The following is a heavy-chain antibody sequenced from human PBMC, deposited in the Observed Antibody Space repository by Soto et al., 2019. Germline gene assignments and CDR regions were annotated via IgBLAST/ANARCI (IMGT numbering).Heavy chain of an antibody. Sequence: GGSLRLSCAASGFTFSSYAMSWVRQAPGKGLEWVSAISGSGGSTYYADSVKGRFTISRDNSKNTLYLQMNSLRAEDTAVYYCVKQPTPLGGYGDYRYFFDYWGQGTLVTVSS. J-gene: IGHJ4*02. CDR1: GFTFSSYA. CDR3: VKQPTPLGGYGDYRYFFDY. V-gene: IGHV3-23*01. D-gene: IGHD4-17*01. CDR2: ISGSGGST.